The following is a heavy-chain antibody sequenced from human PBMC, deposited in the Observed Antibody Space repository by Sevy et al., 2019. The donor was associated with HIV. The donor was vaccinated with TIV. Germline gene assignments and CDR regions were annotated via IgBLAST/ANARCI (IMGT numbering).Heavy chain of an antibody. CDR1: GGSISSYY. Sequence: SETLSLTCTVSGGSISSYYWSWIRQPPGKGLEWIGYIYYSGSTNYNPSLKSRVTISVDTSKNQFSLKLGTVTAADTAVYYCARRPQGYYGSGSYYGAFDIWGQGTMVTVSS. CDR2: IYYSGST. D-gene: IGHD3-10*01. V-gene: IGHV4-59*01. J-gene: IGHJ3*02. CDR3: ARRPQGYYGSGSYYGAFDI.